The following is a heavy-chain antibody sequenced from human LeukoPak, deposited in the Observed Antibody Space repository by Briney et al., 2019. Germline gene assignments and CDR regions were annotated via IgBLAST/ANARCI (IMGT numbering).Heavy chain of an antibody. CDR1: GYTFTGYY. CDR2: INPNSGDT. CDR3: ATTKYSSTSEGLDH. Sequence: ASVNVSCKASGYTFTGYYIHWVRQPPGQGLEWMGWINPNSGDTKYAQKFQGRVTMTRDTSISTAYMDLSRLTSDDTAVYYCATTKYSSTSEGLDHWGQGTLVTVSS. V-gene: IGHV1-2*02. J-gene: IGHJ4*02. D-gene: IGHD6-13*01.